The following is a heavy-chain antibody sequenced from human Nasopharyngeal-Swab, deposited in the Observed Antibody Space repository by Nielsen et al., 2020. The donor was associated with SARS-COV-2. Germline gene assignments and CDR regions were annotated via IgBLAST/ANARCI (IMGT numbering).Heavy chain of an antibody. CDR1: GGSISSYY. CDR2: IYYSGST. D-gene: IGHD3/OR15-3a*01. V-gene: IGHV4-59*01. CDR3: ARGWTTNNWFDP. Sequence: SETLSLTCTASGGSISSYYWSWIRQPPGKGLEWIGYIYYSGSTNYNPSLKSRVTISVDTSKNQFSLKLSSVTAADTAVYYCARGWTTNNWFDPWGQGTLVTVSS. J-gene: IGHJ5*02.